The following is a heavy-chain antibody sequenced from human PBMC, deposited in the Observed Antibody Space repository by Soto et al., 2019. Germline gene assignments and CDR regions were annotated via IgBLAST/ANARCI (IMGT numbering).Heavy chain of an antibody. D-gene: IGHD3-22*01. CDR3: ARGSHYYDSSGPYFDY. CDR2: ISSNGGST. CDR1: GFTFSSYA. V-gene: IGHV3-64*02. Sequence: LRLSCAASGFTFSSYAMHWVRQAPGKGLEYVSAISSNGGSTYYADSVKGRFTISRDNSKNTLYLQMGSLRAEDMAVYYCARGSHYYDSSGPYFDYWGQGTLVTVSP. J-gene: IGHJ4*02.